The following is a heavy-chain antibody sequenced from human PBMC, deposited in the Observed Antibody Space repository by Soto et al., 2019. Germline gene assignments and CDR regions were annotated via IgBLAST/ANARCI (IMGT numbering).Heavy chain of an antibody. CDR2: IKQDGSKA. V-gene: IGHV3-7*01. CDR3: ARDFYGGFSYGPGDS. CDR1: GFTISNNY. D-gene: IGHD2-15*01. J-gene: IGHJ4*02. Sequence: GGSLRLSCAASGFTISNNYMNWVRQAPGKGLEWVANIKQDGSKAQYLESVRGRFTISRDNSKSSVYLQMDSLRAEDTALYYCARDFYGGFSYGPGDSWGQGTLVTVSS.